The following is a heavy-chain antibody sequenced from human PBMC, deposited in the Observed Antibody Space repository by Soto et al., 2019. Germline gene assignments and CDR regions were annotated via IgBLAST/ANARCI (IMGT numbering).Heavy chain of an antibody. Sequence: SETQSLTSAVYGGSFSGYDGTWIRQPPGTGLEWIGEINHSGSTNYNPSLKSRVTISVDTSKNQFSLKLTSVTAADTAVYYCARDKITGLFDYWGQGTLVTVSS. CDR3: ARDKITGLFDY. V-gene: IGHV4-34*01. CDR1: GGSFSGYD. CDR2: INHSGST. D-gene: IGHD2-8*02. J-gene: IGHJ4*02.